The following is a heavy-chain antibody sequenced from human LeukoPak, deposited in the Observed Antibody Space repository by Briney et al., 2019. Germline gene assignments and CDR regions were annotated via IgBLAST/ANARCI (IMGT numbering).Heavy chain of an antibody. CDR2: INQDGSEK. Sequence: GGSLRLSCAASRFTFSIYWMSWVRQAPGKGLEWVANINQDGSEKYYVDSVKGRFTISRDNAKNSLSLQVNSLRAEDTAGYFCARDPSLVAPPYWGQGTLVTVSS. D-gene: IGHD2-8*02. CDR1: RFTFSIYW. CDR3: ARDPSLVAPPY. J-gene: IGHJ4*02. V-gene: IGHV3-7*01.